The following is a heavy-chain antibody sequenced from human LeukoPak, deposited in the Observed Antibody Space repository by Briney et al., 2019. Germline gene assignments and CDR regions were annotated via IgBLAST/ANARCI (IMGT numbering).Heavy chain of an antibody. CDR3: AKSAISMVRGVVVN. Sequence: GGSLRLSCAASGFTFSSYAMSWVRQAPGKGLEWVSAISGSGGSTYYADSVKGRFTISRDNAKNSLYLQMNSLRVEDTALYYCAKSAISMVRGVVVNWGQGTLVTVSS. V-gene: IGHV3-23*01. D-gene: IGHD3-10*01. CDR1: GFTFSSYA. CDR2: ISGSGGST. J-gene: IGHJ4*02.